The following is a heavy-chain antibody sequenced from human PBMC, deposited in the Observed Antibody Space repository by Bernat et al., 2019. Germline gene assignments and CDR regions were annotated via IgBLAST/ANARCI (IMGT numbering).Heavy chain of an antibody. CDR1: GFTFDDYA. D-gene: IGHD5-18*01. V-gene: IGHV3-9*01. CDR2: ISWNSGSI. CDR3: ARAGGSYGPATRGLFDY. J-gene: IGHJ4*02. Sequence: EVQLVESGGGLVQPGRSLRLSCAASGFTFDDYAMHWVRQAPGKGLEWVSGISWNSGSIGYADSVKGRFTISRDNAKNSLYLQMNSLGAEDTALYYCARAGGSYGPATRGLFDYWGQGTLVTVSS.